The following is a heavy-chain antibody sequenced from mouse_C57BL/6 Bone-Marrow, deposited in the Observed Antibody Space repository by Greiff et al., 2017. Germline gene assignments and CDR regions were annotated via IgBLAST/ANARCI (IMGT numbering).Heavy chain of an antibody. CDR1: GYAFSSYC. D-gene: IGHD1-1*01. Sequence: QVQLKESGAELVKPGASVKISCKASGYAFSSYCMNWVKQRPGQGLEWIGQIYPGDGDTNYNGKFKGKATLTADKSSSTAYLQLSSLTSADLAVYVCARKGITRVAEGMDYWGQGTSVTVSS. CDR3: ARKGITRVAEGMDY. J-gene: IGHJ4*01. CDR2: IYPGDGDT. V-gene: IGHV1-80*01.